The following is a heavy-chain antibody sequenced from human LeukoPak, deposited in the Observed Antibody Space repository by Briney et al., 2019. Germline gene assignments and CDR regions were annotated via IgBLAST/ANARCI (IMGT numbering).Heavy chain of an antibody. CDR3: ASQKAVAGFDP. V-gene: IGHV4-59*08. D-gene: IGHD6-19*01. CDR1: GGSISSYY. CDR2: IYYSGST. J-gene: IGHJ5*02. Sequence: KPSETLSLTCTVSGGSISSYYWSWIRQPPGKGLEWIGYIYYSGSTNYNPSLKSRVTISVYTSKNQFSLKLSSVTAADTAVYYCASQKAVAGFDPWGQGTLVTVSS.